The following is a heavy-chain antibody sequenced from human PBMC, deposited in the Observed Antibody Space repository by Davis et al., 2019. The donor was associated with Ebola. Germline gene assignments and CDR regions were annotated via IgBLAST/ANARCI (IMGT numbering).Heavy chain of an antibody. V-gene: IGHV1-24*01. CDR3: ARSKQNYYDSTGYYYALNWFDP. CDR1: GHTLAEVS. Sequence: ASVKVSCKVSGHTLAEVSIQWVRQAPGKGLEWMGGFDPEDVETIYAQKLQGRVTLTADTSTSTAYMELRSLGSDDTAVYYCARSKQNYYDSTGYYYALNWFDPWGHGTLVTVSS. J-gene: IGHJ5*02. D-gene: IGHD3-22*01. CDR2: FDPEDVET.